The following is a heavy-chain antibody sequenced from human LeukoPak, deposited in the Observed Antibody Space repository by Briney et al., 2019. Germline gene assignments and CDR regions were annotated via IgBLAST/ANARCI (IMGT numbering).Heavy chain of an antibody. Sequence: ASVKVSCKASGYTFTSYYMHWVRQAPGQGLEWMGIINPSGGSTSYAQKFQGRVTMTRDTSTSTVYMELSSLRSDDTAVYYCAREVRGVVLFDYWGQGTLVTVSS. CDR3: AREVRGVVLFDY. J-gene: IGHJ4*02. CDR1: GYTFTSYY. D-gene: IGHD3-10*01. CDR2: INPSGGST. V-gene: IGHV1-46*01.